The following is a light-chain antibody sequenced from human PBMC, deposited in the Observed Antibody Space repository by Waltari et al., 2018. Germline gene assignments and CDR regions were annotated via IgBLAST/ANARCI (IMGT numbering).Light chain of an antibody. CDR1: QSVNDKY. V-gene: IGKV3-20*01. CDR2: TAS. J-gene: IGKJ4*01. Sequence: EIVLTQSPVTLSLSPGERATLSCKTSQSVNDKYLAWYQQRPGQAPRRLFYTASTRITGIPDRFRGSGSGTDFTLTIDRLEPEDFAMYYCQQYDTSPLTFGGGTRVEI. CDR3: QQYDTSPLT.